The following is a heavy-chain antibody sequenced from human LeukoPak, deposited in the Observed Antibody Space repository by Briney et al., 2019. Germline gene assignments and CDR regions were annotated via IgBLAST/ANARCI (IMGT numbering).Heavy chain of an antibody. CDR3: ARRFRGYSYGGFDY. J-gene: IGHJ4*02. Sequence: SETLSLTCAVYGGSFSGYYWSWIRQPPGKGLEWIGEINHSGSTNYNPSLKSRVTISVDTSKNQFSLKLSSVTAADTAVYYCARRFRGYSYGGFDYWGQGTLVTVSS. D-gene: IGHD5-18*01. CDR1: GGSFSGYY. CDR2: INHSGST. V-gene: IGHV4-34*01.